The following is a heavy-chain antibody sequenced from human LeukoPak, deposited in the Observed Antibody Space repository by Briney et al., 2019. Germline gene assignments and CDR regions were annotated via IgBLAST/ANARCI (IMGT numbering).Heavy chain of an antibody. CDR3: ARDRYDFWSGYNFDY. Sequence: ASVKVSCKASGYTFTSYGISWVRQAPGQGLEWMGWISAYNGNTNYAQKLQGRVTMTTDTSTSTAYMELRSLRSDDTAVYYCARDRYDFWSGYNFDYWGQGTLVTVPS. CDR2: ISAYNGNT. V-gene: IGHV1-18*01. CDR1: GYTFTSYG. D-gene: IGHD3-3*01. J-gene: IGHJ4*02.